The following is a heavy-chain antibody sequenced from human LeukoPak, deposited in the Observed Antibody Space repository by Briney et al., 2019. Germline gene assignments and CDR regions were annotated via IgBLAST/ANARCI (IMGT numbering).Heavy chain of an antibody. J-gene: IGHJ3*02. V-gene: IGHV4-4*07. CDR1: GGSISNSY. CDR2: IYSSGST. Sequence: SETLSLTCTFSGGSISNSYWSWIRQPAGKGLEWIGRIYSSGSTNYNPSLKSRVTMSVDPSKNQFSLKPNSVTAADTAVYYCARGGGSLTGEAFDIWGQGTMVTVSS. D-gene: IGHD7-27*01. CDR3: ARGGGSLTGEAFDI.